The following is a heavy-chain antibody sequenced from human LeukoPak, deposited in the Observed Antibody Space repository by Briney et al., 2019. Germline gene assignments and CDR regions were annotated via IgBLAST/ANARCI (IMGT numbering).Heavy chain of an antibody. CDR1: GGSFSGYY. CDR3: ARGGIGATASGFDY. J-gene: IGHJ4*02. CDR2: INHSGST. V-gene: IGHV4-34*01. Sequence: SETLSLTCAVYGGSFSGYYWSWIRQPPGKGLEWIGEINHSGSTNYNPSLKSRVTILVDTSKNQFSLKLSSVTAADTAVYYCARGGIGATASGFDYWGQGTLVTVSS. D-gene: IGHD5-12*01.